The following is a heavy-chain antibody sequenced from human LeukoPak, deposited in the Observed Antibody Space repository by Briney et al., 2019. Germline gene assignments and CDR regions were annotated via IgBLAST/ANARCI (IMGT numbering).Heavy chain of an antibody. Sequence: PGRSLRLSCAASGFTFDDFAIHWVRQAPGKGLEWVSGISWNTNKLGYADSVKGRFTISRDNAKNTLYLQMSSLRAEDTAVYYCARGTARFDYWGQGTLVTVSS. CDR3: ARGTARFDY. CDR2: ISWNTNKL. V-gene: IGHV3-9*01. J-gene: IGHJ4*02. CDR1: GFTFDDFA.